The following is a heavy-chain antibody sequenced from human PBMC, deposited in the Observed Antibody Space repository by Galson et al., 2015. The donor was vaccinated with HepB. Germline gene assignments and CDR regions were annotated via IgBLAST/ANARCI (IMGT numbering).Heavy chain of an antibody. D-gene: IGHD4-17*01. J-gene: IGHJ4*02. Sequence: SLRLSCAASGFTFSSYAMTWVRQAPGKGLEWVSAISDNVHSTYYADSVKGRFTISRDNSKNTLYLQMDSLRAEDTAVYYCEKSGGFTVTIDYWGQGTLVTVSS. CDR2: ISDNVHST. V-gene: IGHV3-23*01. CDR3: EKSGGFTVTIDY. CDR1: GFTFSSYA.